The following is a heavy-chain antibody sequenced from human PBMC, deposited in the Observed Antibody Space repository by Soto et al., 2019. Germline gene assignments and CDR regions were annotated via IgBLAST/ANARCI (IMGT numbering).Heavy chain of an antibody. CDR3: ARDRDGYNSLDY. V-gene: IGHV4-31*03. CDR1: GGSIRSGGYY. D-gene: IGHD1-1*01. Sequence: QVQLQESDPGLVKPSQTLSLTCTVSGGSIRSGGYYWSWIRQYPGKGLEWIGYIYYSGSTYYNPSLKSRITISVDTSKNQFSLNLTSVTAADTAVYYCARDRDGYNSLDYWGQGTLVTVSS. CDR2: IYYSGST. J-gene: IGHJ4*02.